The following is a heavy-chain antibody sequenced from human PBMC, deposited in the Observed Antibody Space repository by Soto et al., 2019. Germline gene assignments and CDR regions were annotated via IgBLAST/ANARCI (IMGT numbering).Heavy chain of an antibody. CDR3: AAYAGWEDWEPYYYGMDV. CDR2: IVVGSGNT. Sequence: ASVEVSCKASGFTFTSSAVQWVRQARGQRLEWIGWIVVGSGNTNYAQKFQERVTITRDMSTSTAYMELSSLRSEDTAVYYCAAYAGWEDWEPYYYGMDVWGQGTTVTSP. V-gene: IGHV1-58*01. J-gene: IGHJ6*02. D-gene: IGHD1-26*01. CDR1: GFTFTSSA.